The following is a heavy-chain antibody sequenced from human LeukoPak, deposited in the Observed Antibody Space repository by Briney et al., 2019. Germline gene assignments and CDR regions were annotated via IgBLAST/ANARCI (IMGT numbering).Heavy chain of an antibody. V-gene: IGHV1-2*02. CDR3: ARGISSGYGN. Sequence: ASVKVSCKASGYTFTDYYIHWVRQAPGQGLEFMRWINPNRGGANYAQRSQGRVTMTRDTSILTSHMELTRLTSDGTAEYYCARGISSGYGNWGQGTLVTVSS. J-gene: IGHJ4*02. CDR1: GYTFTDYY. CDR2: INPNRGGA. D-gene: IGHD6-25*01.